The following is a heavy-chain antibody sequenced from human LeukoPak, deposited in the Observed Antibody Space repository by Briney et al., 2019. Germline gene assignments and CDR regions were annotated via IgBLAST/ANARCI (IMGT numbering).Heavy chain of an antibody. CDR1: GFTFSSYG. D-gene: IGHD6-13*01. CDR2: ISYDGSNK. J-gene: IGHJ4*02. CDR3: AKDGEQQLDN. V-gene: IGHV3-30*18. Sequence: GGSLRLSCAASGFTFSSYGMHWVRQASGKGLEWVAVISYDGSNKYYADSVKGRFTISRDNSKNTLYLQMNSLRAEDTAVYYRAKDGEQQLDNWGQGTLVTVSS.